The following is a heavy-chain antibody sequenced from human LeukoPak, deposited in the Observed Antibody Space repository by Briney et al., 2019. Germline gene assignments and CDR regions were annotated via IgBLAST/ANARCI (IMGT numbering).Heavy chain of an antibody. CDR1: GLTFSNYA. CDR2: ISVSGGST. Sequence: GGSLRLSCAASGLTFSNYAMSWVRQAPGKGLEWVSGISVSGGSTHYADSVKGRFTISRDNSKNTLYLQMNSLRAEDTCVNYCGEYSYSSGSDTDGEFRHWGQGTLVTVSS. V-gene: IGHV3-23*01. CDR3: GEYSYSSGSDTDGEFRH. D-gene: IGHD2-21*01. J-gene: IGHJ1*01.